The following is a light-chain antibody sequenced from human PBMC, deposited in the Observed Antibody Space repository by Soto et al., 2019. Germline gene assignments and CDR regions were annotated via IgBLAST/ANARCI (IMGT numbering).Light chain of an antibody. CDR3: NSYTTSSSLYV. Sequence: QSVLTQPASVSGSPGQSITISCTGTSSDIGGYDYVSWYQQYPGKAPKLMIYDVSNRPSGVSDRFSGSKSANTASLTISGPQAEDEADYYCNSYTTSSSLYVFGTGTKVTV. V-gene: IGLV2-14*01. CDR1: SSDIGGYDY. CDR2: DVS. J-gene: IGLJ1*01.